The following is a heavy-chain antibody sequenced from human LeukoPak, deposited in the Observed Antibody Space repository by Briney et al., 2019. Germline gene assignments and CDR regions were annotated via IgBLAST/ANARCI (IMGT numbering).Heavy chain of an antibody. J-gene: IGHJ4*02. CDR1: GFTFSSYW. Sequence: GGSLRLSCAASGFTFSSYWMSWVRQAPGKGLEWVANINQDGSEKYYVDSVKGRFTISRDNAKNSLYLQMNSLRAEDTAVYYCARDRPLGSYYREYYFDSWGQGTLVTVSS. CDR2: INQDGSEK. CDR3: ARDRPLGSYYREYYFDS. V-gene: IGHV3-7*01. D-gene: IGHD3-10*01.